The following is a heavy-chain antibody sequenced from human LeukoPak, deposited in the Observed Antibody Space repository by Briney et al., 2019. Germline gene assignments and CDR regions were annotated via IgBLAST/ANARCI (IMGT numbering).Heavy chain of an antibody. CDR1: AFTLSDYS. Sequence: PGGSLRLSCAASAFTLSDYSMNWVRQAPGKGLEWVSYISGRSSTIYYADSVKGRFTISRDNAKNSMYLQMNSLRAEDTAVYYCARDRIKSGSYYFDYWGQGTPVTVSS. D-gene: IGHD1-26*01. CDR2: ISGRSSTI. V-gene: IGHV3-48*01. J-gene: IGHJ4*02. CDR3: ARDRIKSGSYYFDY.